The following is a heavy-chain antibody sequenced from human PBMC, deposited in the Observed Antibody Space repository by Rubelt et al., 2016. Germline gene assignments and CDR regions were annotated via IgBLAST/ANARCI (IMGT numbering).Heavy chain of an antibody. CDR3: VGTYSTHWYFDL. V-gene: IGHV3-23*04. Sequence: EVQLVESGGDLVQPGGSMRLSCAGSGFTFSSYALSWVRQAPGKGLEWVSAISDVNDSTYYADSVKGRFTISRDKSKNTLYLQMNSLRVDDTAVYYCVGTYSTHWYFDLWGRGTLVTVSS. J-gene: IGHJ2*01. CDR2: ISDVNDST. CDR1: GFTFSSYA. D-gene: IGHD2-15*01.